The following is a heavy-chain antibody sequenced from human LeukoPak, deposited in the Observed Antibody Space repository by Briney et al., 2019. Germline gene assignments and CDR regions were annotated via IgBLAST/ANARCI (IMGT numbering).Heavy chain of an antibody. V-gene: IGHV4-34*01. CDR1: GGSFSGYY. Sequence: WETLSLTCAVYGGSFSGYYWSWIRQPPGKGLEWIEEINHSGSTNYNPSLKSRVTISVDTSKNQFSLKLSSVTAADTAVYYCARASIAARNFDYWGQGTLVTVSS. CDR3: ARASIAARNFDY. J-gene: IGHJ4*02. D-gene: IGHD6-6*01. CDR2: INHSGST.